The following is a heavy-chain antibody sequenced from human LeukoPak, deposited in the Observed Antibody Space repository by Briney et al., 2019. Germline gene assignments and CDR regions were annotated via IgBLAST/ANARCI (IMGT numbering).Heavy chain of an antibody. CDR1: GFTFSSYS. D-gene: IGHD3-22*01. J-gene: IGHJ4*02. Sequence: PGGSLRLSCAASGFTFSSYSMNWVRQAPGKGLEWVSSISSSSSYIYYADSVKGRFTISRDNAKNSLYLQMNSLRAEDTAVYYCARVVSTYYYDSSGYLDYWGRGTLVTVSS. CDR2: ISSSSSYI. V-gene: IGHV3-21*01. CDR3: ARVVSTYYYDSSGYLDY.